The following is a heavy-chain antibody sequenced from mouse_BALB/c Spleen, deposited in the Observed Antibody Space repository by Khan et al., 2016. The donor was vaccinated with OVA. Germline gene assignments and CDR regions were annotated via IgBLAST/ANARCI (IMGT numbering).Heavy chain of an antibody. CDR1: GYNFTDSN. J-gene: IGHJ3*01. CDR2: IYPASNNT. V-gene: IGHV1-77*01. Sequence: QVQLQQSGAELARPGASVKLSCTASGYNFTDSNINWVKQRPGQGLEWIGEIYPASNNTYYNEKFKGKATLTADKSSSTAYLQLSSLTSEASAVYFCAKEWGGRFPYWGQGTMVTVSA. CDR3: AKEWGGRFPY.